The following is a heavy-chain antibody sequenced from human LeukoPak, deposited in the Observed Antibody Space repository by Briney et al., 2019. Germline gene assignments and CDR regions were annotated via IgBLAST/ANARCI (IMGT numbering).Heavy chain of an antibody. CDR2: MNRDSGNT. CDR1: GYTFTSYD. Sequence: GASVKVSCKASGYTFTSYDINWVRQATGQGLEWMGWMNRDSGNTGYAQKFQGRVTITRNTSISTAYMELSSLRSEDTAVYYCATATQFYYDFWSGYYVGNDYWGQGTPVTVSS. V-gene: IGHV1-8*03. CDR3: ATATQFYYDFWSGYYVGNDY. D-gene: IGHD3-3*01. J-gene: IGHJ4*02.